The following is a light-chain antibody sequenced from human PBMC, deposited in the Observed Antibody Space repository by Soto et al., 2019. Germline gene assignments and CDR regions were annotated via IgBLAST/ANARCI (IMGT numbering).Light chain of an antibody. V-gene: IGKV1-9*01. CDR3: QQLNGYLELT. Sequence: DIQLTQSPSFLSASVGDRVTITCRASQGISTYLAWYQQKLGKAPKLLIYDASTLQSGVPSRFSGSRSGTEFTLTISSLQPEDFATYYCQQLNGYLELTFGGVTKVDIK. J-gene: IGKJ4*01. CDR2: DAS. CDR1: QGISTY.